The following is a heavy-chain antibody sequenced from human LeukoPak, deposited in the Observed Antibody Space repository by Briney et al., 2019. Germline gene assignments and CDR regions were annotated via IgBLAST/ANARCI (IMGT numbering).Heavy chain of an antibody. CDR1: GYSFTNYD. Sequence: GASVKVSCKASGYSFTNYDINWVRQATGQGLEWMGWMNPNSGITAYAQKFQGRVTITRNTSISTAYMELSSLRSEDTAVYYCARERGAMASGIYSSSVVPNLGYYYYMDVWGKGTTVTISS. CDR3: ARERGAMASGIYSSSVVPNLGYYYYMDV. V-gene: IGHV1-8*03. J-gene: IGHJ6*03. D-gene: IGHD6-13*01. CDR2: MNPNSGIT.